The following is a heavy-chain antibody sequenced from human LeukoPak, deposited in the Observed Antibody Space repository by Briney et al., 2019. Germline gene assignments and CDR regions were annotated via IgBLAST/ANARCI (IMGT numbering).Heavy chain of an antibody. Sequence: SSETLSLTCAVYGGSFSGYYWSWIRQPPGKGLEWIGEISHSGSTNYNPSLKSRVTISVDTSKNHFSLKLSSVTAADTAVFYCARDGVPAARDLWGQGTMVIVSS. CDR1: GGSFSGYY. CDR2: ISHSGST. J-gene: IGHJ3*01. V-gene: IGHV4-34*01. D-gene: IGHD2-2*01. CDR3: ARDGVPAARDL.